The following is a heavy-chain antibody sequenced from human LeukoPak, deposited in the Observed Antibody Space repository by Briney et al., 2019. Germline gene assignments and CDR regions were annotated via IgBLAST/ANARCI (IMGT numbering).Heavy chain of an antibody. V-gene: IGHV1-69*13. D-gene: IGHD7-27*01. CDR2: IIPIFGTA. J-gene: IGHJ4*02. CDR3: ASKLPAGAFDY. Sequence: AASVKVSCKASGGTFSSYAISWVQQAPGQGLEWMGGIIPIFGTANYAQKFQGRVTITADESTSTAYMELSSLRSEDTAVYYCASKLPAGAFDYWGQGTLVTVSS. CDR1: GGTFSSYA.